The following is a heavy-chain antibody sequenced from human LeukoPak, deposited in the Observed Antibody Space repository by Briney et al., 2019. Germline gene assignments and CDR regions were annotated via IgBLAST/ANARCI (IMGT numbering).Heavy chain of an antibody. V-gene: IGHV3-66*01. CDR2: IYSGGTT. CDR3: ARDQYSYAHAAH. J-gene: IGHJ4*02. Sequence: PGRSLRLSCAASGFTFNSFGMHWVRQAPGKGLEWVSVIYSGGTTYYADSVKGRFTISRDNSKNTLHLQMNSLRAEDTAVYYCARDQYSYAHAAHWGQGTLVTVSS. CDR1: GFTFNSFG. D-gene: IGHD5-18*01.